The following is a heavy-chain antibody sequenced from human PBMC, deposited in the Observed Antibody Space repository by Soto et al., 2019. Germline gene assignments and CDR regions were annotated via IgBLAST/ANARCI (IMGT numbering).Heavy chain of an antibody. J-gene: IGHJ1*01. Sequence: QVQLVESGVGVVQPGRSLRLSCAASGFAFSSYAMHWVRQAPGKGLEWVALISFDENNKYYADPVKGRFTISRDNSKNTLATQMTSVRPEDTAVCYCASEFRLGHSGCQGYCQLGGQGTLVTVSS. CDR3: ASEFRLGHSGCQGYCQL. D-gene: IGHD5-12*01. CDR2: ISFDENNK. V-gene: IGHV3-30-3*01. CDR1: GFAFSSYA.